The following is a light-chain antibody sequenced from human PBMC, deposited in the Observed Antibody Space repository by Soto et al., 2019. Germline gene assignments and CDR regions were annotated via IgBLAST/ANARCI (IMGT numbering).Light chain of an antibody. CDR1: SSNIGSKT. CDR2: NSY. J-gene: IGLJ1*01. CDR3: AAWDASLNGYV. Sequence: QSVLTQPPSASGTPGQRGTISCSGSSSNIGSKTVNWYQQLPGTVPKLLIYNSYQRPSGVPDRFSGSKSGTSASLAISGLQSEDEADYYCAAWDASLNGYVFGAGTKLTVL. V-gene: IGLV1-44*01.